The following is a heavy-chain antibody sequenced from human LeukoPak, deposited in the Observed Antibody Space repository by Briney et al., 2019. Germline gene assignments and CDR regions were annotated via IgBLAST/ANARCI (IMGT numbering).Heavy chain of an antibody. J-gene: IGHJ6*03. CDR1: GGTFSSYA. CDR3: ARAAGYYDSSGYPYYYMDV. CDR2: IIPIFGTA. Sequence: VASVKVSCKASGGTFSSYAISWVRQAPGQGLEWMGGIIPIFGTANYAQKFQGRVTITADESTSTAYMELSSLRSEDTAVYYCARAAGYYDSSGYPYYYMDVWGKGTTVTVPS. V-gene: IGHV1-69*13. D-gene: IGHD3-22*01.